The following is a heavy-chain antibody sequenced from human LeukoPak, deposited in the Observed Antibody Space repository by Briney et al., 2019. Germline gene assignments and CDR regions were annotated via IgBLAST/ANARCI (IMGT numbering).Heavy chain of an antibody. CDR3: AKESALTNAFDI. CDR1: GFTFSSYG. J-gene: IGHJ3*02. CDR2: ISYDGSNK. V-gene: IGHV3-30*18. Sequence: GRSLRLSCAASGFTFSSYGMHWVRQAPGKGLEWVAVISYDGSNKYYAESVKGRFTISRDYSKNPLYLQMNSLRAEDTAVYYCAKESALTNAFDIWGQGTMVTVSS. D-gene: IGHD1-14*01.